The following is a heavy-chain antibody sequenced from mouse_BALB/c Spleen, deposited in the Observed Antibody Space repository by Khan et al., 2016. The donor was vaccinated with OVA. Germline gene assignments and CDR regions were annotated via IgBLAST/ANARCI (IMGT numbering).Heavy chain of an antibody. J-gene: IGHJ3*01. D-gene: IGHD2-2*01. V-gene: IGHV1S29*02. CDR2: IYPNNGDT. Sequence: VQLQESGPELVKPGASVKISCRASGYTFTDYIMDWVKQSHGKSLEWIGYIYPNNGDTGYNQRFKTKVTLTVDTSSNTASMELRSLTSEDSAVYYCVRSGYDSFAYWGQGTLVTVSA. CDR3: VRSGYDSFAY. CDR1: GYTFTDYI.